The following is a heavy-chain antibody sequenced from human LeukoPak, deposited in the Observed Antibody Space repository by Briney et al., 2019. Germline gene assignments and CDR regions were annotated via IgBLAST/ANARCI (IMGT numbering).Heavy chain of an antibody. V-gene: IGHV4-59*01. Sequence: SETLSLTCTVSGGSISSYYWSWIRQPPGKGVEWIAYIYYSGSTNYNPSLKSRVTISVDTSKNQFSLKLRSVTAADTAVYYCARTTEGGYTYDYFYYYYMDVWGKGTTVTISS. CDR1: GGSISSYY. J-gene: IGHJ6*03. CDR2: IYYSGST. D-gene: IGHD5-18*01. CDR3: ARTTEGGYTYDYFYYYYMDV.